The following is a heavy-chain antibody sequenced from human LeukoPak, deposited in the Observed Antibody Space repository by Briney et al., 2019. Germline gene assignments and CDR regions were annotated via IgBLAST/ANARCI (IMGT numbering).Heavy chain of an antibody. CDR3: ARDRLGYFLS. J-gene: IGHJ4*02. CDR2: VSGSGSTM. Sequence: PGGSLRLSCAASGFTFSDFEMSWVRQAPGRGLEWVSYVSGSGSTMYYPDSVKGRFTISRDDGKNSLSLQMNSLRAEDTAVYYCARDRLGYFLSWGQGTLVAVSS. V-gene: IGHV3-48*03. CDR1: GFTFSDFE. D-gene: IGHD3-16*01.